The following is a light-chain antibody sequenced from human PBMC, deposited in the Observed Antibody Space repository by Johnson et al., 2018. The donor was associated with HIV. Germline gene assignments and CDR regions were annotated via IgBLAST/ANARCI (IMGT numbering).Light chain of an antibody. V-gene: IGLV1-51*01. CDR2: DNN. CDR1: SSNIGNNY. CDR3: GTWDSSLSAGNV. Sequence: QSVLTQPPSVSAAPGQKVTISCSGSSSNIGNNYVSWYQQLPGTAAKLLIYDNNQRPSGIPDRFSVSKSGTSATLGITGLQTRDEADYYCGTWDSSLSAGNVFGTGTKVTVL. J-gene: IGLJ1*01.